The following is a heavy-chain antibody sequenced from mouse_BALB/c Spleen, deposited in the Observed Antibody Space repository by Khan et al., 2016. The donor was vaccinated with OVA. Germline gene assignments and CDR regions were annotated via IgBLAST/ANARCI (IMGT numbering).Heavy chain of an antibody. D-gene: IGHD2-12*01. CDR1: GYTFTNYG. V-gene: IGHV9-3*02. J-gene: IGHJ2*01. CDR2: IKTNTGEP. CDR3: ARESLLLYFDH. Sequence: QIQLVQSGPELKKPGETVKISCKTSGYTFTNYGMNWVKQTPGRGLKWMGWIKTNTGEPTYAEAFKGRFAFSLETSASTAYLQINNLKNEDAATYVCARESLLLYFDHWGQGTTLTVSS.